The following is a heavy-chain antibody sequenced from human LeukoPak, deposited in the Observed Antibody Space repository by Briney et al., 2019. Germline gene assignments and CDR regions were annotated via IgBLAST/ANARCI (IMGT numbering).Heavy chain of an antibody. CDR3: ARDEGLKVATITLHY. CDR2: ISSSSTYM. J-gene: IGHJ4*02. Sequence: GGSLRLSCAASGFTFNTYSMNWVRQAPGKGLEWVSSISSSSTYMFYADSVRGRFTISRDNSRNSLYLQMNSLRPEDTAVYYCARDEGLKVATITLHYWGQGTLVTVSS. D-gene: IGHD5-24*01. CDR1: GFTFNTYS. V-gene: IGHV3-21*06.